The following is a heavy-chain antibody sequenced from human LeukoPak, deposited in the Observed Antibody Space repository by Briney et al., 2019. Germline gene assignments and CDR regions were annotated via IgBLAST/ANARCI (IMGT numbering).Heavy chain of an antibody. V-gene: IGHV3-23*01. CDR2: ISGSGGST. CDR3: AKDGSGSYYYFDY. Sequence: GGSLRLSCAASGFTFSSYAMSWVRQAPGKGLEWVSAISGSGGSTYYADSVKGRFTISRDNSKNTLYLQMNSLRAEDTAVYYCAKDGSGSYYYFDYWGQRTLVTVSS. CDR1: GFTFSSYA. D-gene: IGHD1-26*01. J-gene: IGHJ4*02.